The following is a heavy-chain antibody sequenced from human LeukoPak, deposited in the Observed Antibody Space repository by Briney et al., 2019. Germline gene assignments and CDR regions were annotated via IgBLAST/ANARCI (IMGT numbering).Heavy chain of an antibody. CDR1: RFTFSSYA. CDR2: ISYDGSNK. V-gene: IGHV3-30-3*01. CDR3: ARSDYGGNDY. Sequence: GGSLRLSCAASRFTFSSYAMHWVRQAPGKGLEWVAVISYDGSNKYYADSVKGRFTISRDNSKNTLYLQMNSLRAEDTAVYYCARSDYGGNDYWGQGTLVTVSS. D-gene: IGHD4-23*01. J-gene: IGHJ4*02.